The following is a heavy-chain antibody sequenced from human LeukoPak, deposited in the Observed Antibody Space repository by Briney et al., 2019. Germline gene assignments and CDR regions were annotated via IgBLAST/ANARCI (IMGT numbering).Heavy chain of an antibody. CDR1: GGSISSGSYY. J-gene: IGHJ4*02. CDR2: IYTSGST. CDR3: ARGRGRLDY. Sequence: PSETLSLTCTVSGGSISSGSYYWSWIRQPAGKGLEWIGRIYTSGSTNYNPSLKSRVTISVDTSKNQFSLKLSSVTAADTAVYYCARGRGRLDYWGQGTLVTVSS. V-gene: IGHV4-61*02. D-gene: IGHD1-26*01.